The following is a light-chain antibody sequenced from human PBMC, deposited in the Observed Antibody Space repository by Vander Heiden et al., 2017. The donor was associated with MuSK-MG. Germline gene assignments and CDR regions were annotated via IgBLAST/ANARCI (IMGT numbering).Light chain of an antibody. J-gene: IGLJ2*01. CDR1: SSDVGGYNY. Sequence: QSALTQPASVSGSPGQSITISCTGTSSDVGGYNYVSWDQQHPGKAPKLMMYDVSNRPSGVSNRFSGSKSGNTASLTISGLQAEDEADDYCSSYTSSSTLVFGGGTKLTVL. CDR3: SSYTSSSTLV. CDR2: DVS. V-gene: IGLV2-14*01.